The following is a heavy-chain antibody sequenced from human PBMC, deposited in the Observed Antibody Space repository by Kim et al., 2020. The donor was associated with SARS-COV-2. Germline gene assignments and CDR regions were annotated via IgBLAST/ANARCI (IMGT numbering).Heavy chain of an antibody. Sequence: GESLKISCKGSGYSFTSYWIGWVRQMPGKGLEWMGIIYPGDSDTRYSPSFQGQVTISADKSISTAYLQWSSLKASDTAMYYCARGVYDILTGYYNAFDIWGQGTMVTVSS. D-gene: IGHD3-9*01. CDR3: ARGVYDILTGYYNAFDI. CDR1: GYSFTSYW. V-gene: IGHV5-51*01. J-gene: IGHJ3*02. CDR2: IYPGDSDT.